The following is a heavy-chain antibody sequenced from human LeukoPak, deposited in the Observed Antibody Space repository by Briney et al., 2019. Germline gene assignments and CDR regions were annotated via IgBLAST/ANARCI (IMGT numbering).Heavy chain of an antibody. V-gene: IGHV3-15*01. D-gene: IGHD1-20*01. CDR3: ASYNSRNAFNF. CDR2: IRSKTDGGTA. CDR1: GFTFSDAW. J-gene: IGHJ3*01. Sequence: TTGGSLRLSCAASGFTFSDAWMSWPRQAPGKGLEWVGRIRSKTDGGTADYAAPVKGRFSISRDDSKIMVYLQMNSLETEDTAVYYCASYNSRNAFNFWGQGTMVTVSS.